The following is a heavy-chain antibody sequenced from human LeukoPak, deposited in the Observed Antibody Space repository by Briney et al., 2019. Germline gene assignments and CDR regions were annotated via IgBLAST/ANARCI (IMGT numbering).Heavy chain of an antibody. CDR2: IWYDASNK. CDR1: GISLRSYG. D-gene: IGHD3-9*01. V-gene: IGHV3-33*03. J-gene: IGHJ4*02. CDR3: ATDISTHYFGS. Sequence: GRSLRLSCAASGISLRSYGMHWVRQAPGKGLEWVTFIWYDASNKYYAESVKGRFTVSRDNSRNTVFLQMNSLRAEDTAIYYCATDISTHYFGSWGQGTLVTVSS.